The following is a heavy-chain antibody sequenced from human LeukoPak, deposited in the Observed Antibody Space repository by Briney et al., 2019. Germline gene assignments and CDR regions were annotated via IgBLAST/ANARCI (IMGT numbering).Heavy chain of an antibody. J-gene: IGHJ4*02. Sequence: PGGSLRLSCAASGFTFDDYAMHWVRQAPGKGLEWVSGISWNSGSIGYADSVKGRFTISRDNAKNSLYLQMNSLRAEDTALYYCAKDTSGSPTYYFDYWGQGTLVTVSS. D-gene: IGHD1-26*01. CDR2: ISWNSGSI. CDR1: GFTFDDYA. V-gene: IGHV3-9*01. CDR3: AKDTSGSPTYYFDY.